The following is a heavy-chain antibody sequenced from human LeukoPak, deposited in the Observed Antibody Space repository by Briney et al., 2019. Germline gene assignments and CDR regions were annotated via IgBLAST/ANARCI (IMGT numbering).Heavy chain of an antibody. V-gene: IGHV3-23*01. CDR1: GFTFSSYG. Sequence: GGSLRLSCAASGFTFSSYGMSWVRQAPGKGLEWVSIIYSSDYMYYADSVKGRFTISRDNSKNTLYLQMNSLRAEDTAIYYCANPPTVTSFHYWGQGTLVTVSS. J-gene: IGHJ4*02. CDR2: IYSSDYM. D-gene: IGHD4-11*01. CDR3: ANPPTVTSFHY.